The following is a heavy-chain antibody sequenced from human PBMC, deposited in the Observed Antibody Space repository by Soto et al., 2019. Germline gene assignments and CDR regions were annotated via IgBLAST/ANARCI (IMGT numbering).Heavy chain of an antibody. CDR1: GYSFTGYY. D-gene: IGHD2-8*02. J-gene: IGHJ4*02. Sequence: HEHLVQSGAEVKRPGASLKVSCKASGYSFTGYYIHWVRQAPGQGLEWMGWINPDSGATNYAQTLQGRVTLTSATSISTASMDLTSLTSDDTAVYYCARGDYGTGGYPFPYFDYWGQGTLVIVSS. V-gene: IGHV1-2*02. CDR3: ARGDYGTGGYPFPYFDY. CDR2: INPDSGAT.